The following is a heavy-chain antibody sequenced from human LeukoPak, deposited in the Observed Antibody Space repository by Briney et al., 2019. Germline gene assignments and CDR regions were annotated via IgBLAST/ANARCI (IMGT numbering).Heavy chain of an antibody. CDR2: INHSGST. V-gene: IGHV4-34*01. J-gene: IGHJ5*02. Sequence: SETLSLTCAVYGESFSGYYWSWIRQPPGKGLEWIGEINHSGSTNYNPSLKSRVTISVDTSKNQFSLKLSSVTAADTAVYYCARRYCSSTSCYVIWFDPWGQGTLVTVSS. CDR1: GESFSGYY. D-gene: IGHD2-2*01. CDR3: ARRYCSSTSCYVIWFDP.